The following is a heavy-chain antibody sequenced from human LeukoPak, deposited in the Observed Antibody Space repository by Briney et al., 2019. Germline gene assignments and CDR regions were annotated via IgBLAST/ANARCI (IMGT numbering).Heavy chain of an antibody. J-gene: IGHJ6*03. D-gene: IGHD2-15*01. CDR3: ARVKVVATPRYYYYYMDA. Sequence: ASVKASCKASGGTFSSYAICWVRQAPGQGLEWMGGIIPIFGTANYAQKFQGRVTITADESTSTAYMELSSLRSEDTAVYYCARVKVVATPRYYYYYMDAWGQGTLVIVSS. CDR2: IIPIFGTA. V-gene: IGHV1-69*01. CDR1: GGTFSSYA.